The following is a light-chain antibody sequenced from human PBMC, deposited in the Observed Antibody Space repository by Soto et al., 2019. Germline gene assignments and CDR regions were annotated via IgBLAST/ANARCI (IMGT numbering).Light chain of an antibody. Sequence: QSVLTQPASVSGSPGQSITISCTGTSSDVGSYNLVSWYQQHPGKAPELMIYEGSKRPSGVSNRFSGSKSGNTASPTISGLQAEDEADYYCCSYAGSSTYVFGTGTKVTVL. CDR1: SSDVGSYNL. J-gene: IGLJ1*01. V-gene: IGLV2-23*01. CDR2: EGS. CDR3: CSYAGSSTYV.